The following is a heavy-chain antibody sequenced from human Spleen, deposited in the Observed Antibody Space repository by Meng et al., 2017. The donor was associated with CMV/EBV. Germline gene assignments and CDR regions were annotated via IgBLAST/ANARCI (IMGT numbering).Heavy chain of an antibody. CDR3: ARGVYWFEF. J-gene: IGHJ4*02. D-gene: IGHD2-8*02. V-gene: IGHV4-61*08. Sequence: SLRCAVSGVSVSDSGFYWTWIRQSPGKGLQWIGYVYYNGNTNLNPSLTGRVTMSMERSANQFSLRLTSVTTADTAVYYCARGVYWFEFWGQGALVT. CDR2: VYYNGNT. CDR1: GVSVSDSGFY.